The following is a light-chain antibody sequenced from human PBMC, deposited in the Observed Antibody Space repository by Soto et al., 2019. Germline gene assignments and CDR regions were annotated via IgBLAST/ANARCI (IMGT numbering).Light chain of an antibody. CDR3: QQHDIWPPYT. CDR2: DAS. Sequence: IVLTQSPGTLSLSPGERATLSCRASQSVSSSYLAWYQLKPGQAPRLLIYDASTRATGIPPRFSGGGSGTEFTVTISSLQSEDFAIYYCQQHDIWPPYTFGQGTKVDIK. CDR1: QSVSSSY. J-gene: IGKJ2*01. V-gene: IGKV3-15*01.